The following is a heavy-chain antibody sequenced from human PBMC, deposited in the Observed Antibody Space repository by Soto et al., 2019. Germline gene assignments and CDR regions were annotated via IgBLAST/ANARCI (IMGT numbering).Heavy chain of an antibody. Sequence: ASVKVSCKASGYTFTSYGISWVRQAPGQGLEWMGWISAYNGNTNYAQKLQGRVTMTTDTSTSTAYMELRSLRSDDTAVYYCASCYYGSGSHPYYYYYYMDVWGKGTTVTVSS. CDR3: ASCYYGSGSHPYYYYYYMDV. CDR2: ISAYNGNT. J-gene: IGHJ6*03. V-gene: IGHV1-18*01. CDR1: GYTFTSYG. D-gene: IGHD3-10*01.